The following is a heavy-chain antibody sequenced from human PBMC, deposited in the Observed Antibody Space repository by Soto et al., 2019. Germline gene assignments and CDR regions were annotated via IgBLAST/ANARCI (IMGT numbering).Heavy chain of an antibody. CDR2: IYWNDDK. CDR3: AHSKGRAAAVSNWFDP. V-gene: IGHV2-5*01. Sequence: QITLKESGPTLVKPTQPLTLTCTFSGFSLSTSGVGVGWIRQPPGKALEWLALIYWNDDKRYSPSLKSRLTITKDTSKNQVVLTMTNMDPVDTATYDCAHSKGRAAAVSNWFDPWGQGTLVTVSS. D-gene: IGHD6-13*01. CDR1: GFSLSTSGVG. J-gene: IGHJ5*02.